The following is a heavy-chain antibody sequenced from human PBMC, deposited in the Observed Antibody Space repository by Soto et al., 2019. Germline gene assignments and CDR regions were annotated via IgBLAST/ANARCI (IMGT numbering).Heavy chain of an antibody. CDR2: IYHSGST. CDR3: ARSSIAARYFDY. CDR1: GGSISSGGYS. D-gene: IGHD6-6*01. V-gene: IGHV4-30-2*01. Sequence: QLQLQESGSGLVKPSQTLSLTCAVSGGSISSGGYSWSWIRQPPGKGLEWIGYIYHSGSTYYNPSLKSRGTKSVDRSKNQFSLKLSSVTAADTAVYYCARSSIAARYFDYWGQGTLVTVSS. J-gene: IGHJ4*02.